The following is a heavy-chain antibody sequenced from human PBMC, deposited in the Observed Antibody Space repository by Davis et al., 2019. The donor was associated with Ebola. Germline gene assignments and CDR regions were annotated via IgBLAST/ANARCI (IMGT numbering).Heavy chain of an antibody. CDR2: ISYDGSNK. CDR3: AKDLVVVLRHDYSNYYYYGMDV. J-gene: IGHJ6*02. D-gene: IGHD4-11*01. Sequence: GESLKISCAASGFTFSSYGMHWVRQAPGKGLEWVAVISYDGSNKYYADSVKGRFTISRDNSKNTLYLQMNSLRAEDTAVYYCAKDLVVVLRHDYSNYYYYGMDVWGQGTTVTVSS. V-gene: IGHV3-30*18. CDR1: GFTFSSYG.